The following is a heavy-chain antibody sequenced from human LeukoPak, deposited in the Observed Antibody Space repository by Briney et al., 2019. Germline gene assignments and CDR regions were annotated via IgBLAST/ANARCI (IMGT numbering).Heavy chain of an antibody. J-gene: IGHJ3*02. CDR3: ARDRYDSSGYDAFDI. V-gene: IGHV4-59*01. CDR1: GGSISSYY. D-gene: IGHD3-22*01. Sequence: SETLSLTXTVSGGSISSYYWSWIRQPPGKGLEWIGYIYYSGSTNYNPSLKSRVTISVDTSKNQFSLKLSSVTAADTAVYYCARDRYDSSGYDAFDIWGQGTMVTASS. CDR2: IYYSGST.